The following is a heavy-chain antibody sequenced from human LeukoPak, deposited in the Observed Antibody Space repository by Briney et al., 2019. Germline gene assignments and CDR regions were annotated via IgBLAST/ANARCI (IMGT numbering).Heavy chain of an antibody. CDR3: ARLSLPIASLCSGGTCYSGGFDP. V-gene: IGHV1-18*01. Sequence: ASVKVSCKASGYTFTSYGITWVRQAPGQGLEWMGWITTYNGNTYYAQNFQGRVTMTADTSTSTAYMEVRSLRSDDTAVYYCARLSLPIASLCSGGTCYSGGFDPWGQGTLVTVSS. D-gene: IGHD2-15*01. CDR2: ITTYNGNT. J-gene: IGHJ5*02. CDR1: GYTFTSYG.